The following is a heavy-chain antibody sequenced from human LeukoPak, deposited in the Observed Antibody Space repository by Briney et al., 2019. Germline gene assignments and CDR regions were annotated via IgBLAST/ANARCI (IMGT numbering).Heavy chain of an antibody. V-gene: IGHV1-2*02. J-gene: IGHJ4*02. CDR1: GYTFTSYD. D-gene: IGHD3-10*01. CDR2: INPNSGGT. Sequence: ASVKVSCKASGYTFTSYDINWVRQAPGQGLEWMGWINPNSGGTNYAQKFQGRVTMTRDTSISTAYMELSRLRSDDTAVYYCARHPMVREPYDYWGQGTLVTVSS. CDR3: ARHPMVREPYDY.